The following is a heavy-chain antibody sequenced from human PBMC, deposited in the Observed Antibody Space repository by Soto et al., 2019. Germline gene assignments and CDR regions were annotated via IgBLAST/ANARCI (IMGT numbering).Heavy chain of an antibody. CDR1: VCSISGYYY. J-gene: IGHJ4*02. Sequence: PSETLSLTCTFCVCSISGYYYCNCIRQSPGKGLEWIGYVCHTVSTYHNPSLKSRGSISVDTSNNQFSLKLSSVTAADTSVYFCARENYDIHGKRIDYWGQGIPVTVSS. D-gene: IGHD3-9*01. CDR2: VCHTVST. CDR3: ARENYDIHGKRIDY. V-gene: IGHV4-30-4*01.